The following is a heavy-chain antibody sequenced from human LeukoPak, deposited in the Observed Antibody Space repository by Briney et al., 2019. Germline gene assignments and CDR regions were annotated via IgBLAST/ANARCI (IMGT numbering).Heavy chain of an antibody. CDR1: GFTFSSYS. CDR2: IYSGGST. Sequence: GGSLRLSCAASGFTFSSYSMNWVRQAPGKGLEWVSVIYSGGSTYYADSVKGRFTISRDNSKNTLYLQMNSLRAEDTAVYYCARDYDILAGYHHYFDYWGQGTLVTVSS. D-gene: IGHD3-9*01. V-gene: IGHV3-53*01. CDR3: ARDYDILAGYHHYFDY. J-gene: IGHJ4*02.